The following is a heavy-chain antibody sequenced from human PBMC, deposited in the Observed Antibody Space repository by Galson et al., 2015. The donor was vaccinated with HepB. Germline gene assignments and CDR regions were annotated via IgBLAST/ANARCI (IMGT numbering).Heavy chain of an antibody. D-gene: IGHD2-8*02. J-gene: IGHJ5*02. CDR1: GYTFTSYG. Sequence: SVKVSCKASGYTFTSYGISWVRQAPGQGLEWMGWISAYNGNTNYAQKLQGRVTMTTDTSTSTAYMELRSLRSDDTAVYYCARDSIVLVVYFSETGFDPWGQGTLVTVSS. V-gene: IGHV1-18*01. CDR2: ISAYNGNT. CDR3: ARDSIVLVVYFSETGFDP.